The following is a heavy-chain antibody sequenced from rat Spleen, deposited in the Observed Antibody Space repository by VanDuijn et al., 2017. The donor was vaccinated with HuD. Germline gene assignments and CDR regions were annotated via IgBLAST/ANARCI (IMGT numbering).Heavy chain of an antibody. V-gene: IGHV5-17*01. CDR1: GFTFSDYY. J-gene: IGHJ3*01. CDR2: IIYDGSST. D-gene: IGHD4-3*01. Sequence: EVQLVESDGGLVQPGRSLKLSCAASGFTFSDYYMAWVRQAPTKGLEWVATIIYDGSSTYYRDSVKGRFTISRDNAKNTLYLQMDSLTSEDTATYFCARLGGLRNWFAYWGQGTLVTVSS. CDR3: ARLGGLRNWFAY.